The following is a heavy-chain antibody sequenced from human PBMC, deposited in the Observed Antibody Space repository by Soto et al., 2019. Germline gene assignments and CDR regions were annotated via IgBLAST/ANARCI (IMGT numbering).Heavy chain of an antibody. CDR3: ARLDFWEEPYYYYGMDV. CDR2: ISAYNGNT. CDR1: GYTFTSYG. Sequence: GASVKGSCKASGYTFTSYGISWVRQAPGQGLEWMGWISAYNGNTNYAQKLQGRVTMTTDTSTSTAYMELRSLRSDDTAVYYCARLDFWEEPYYYYGMDVWGQGPTVTVSS. V-gene: IGHV1-18*04. J-gene: IGHJ6*02. D-gene: IGHD3-16*01.